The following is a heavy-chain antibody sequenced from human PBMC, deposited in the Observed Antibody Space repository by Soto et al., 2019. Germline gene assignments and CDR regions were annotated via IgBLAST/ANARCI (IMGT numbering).Heavy chain of an antibody. D-gene: IGHD3-10*01. CDR1: GFTFRSFW. CDR3: ARVRVYYYGSGSSMDY. V-gene: IGHV3-7*01. Sequence: PGGSLRLSCAASGFTFRSFWMSWVRQAPGKELEWLANIKQDGSEEYYVGSVRGRFTISRDNAKSSLFLQMNSLRVEDTAVYYCARVRVYYYGSGSSMDYWGQGTLVTVSS. J-gene: IGHJ4*02. CDR2: IKQDGSEE.